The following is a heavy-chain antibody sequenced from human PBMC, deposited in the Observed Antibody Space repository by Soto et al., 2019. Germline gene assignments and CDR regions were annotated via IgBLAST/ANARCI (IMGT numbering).Heavy chain of an antibody. CDR3: SRQASDFWSGKPQYYMDV. Sequence: VQLVESGGGLVQPGGSLKLSCAASGFTFSGSAMHWVRQASGKGLEWVGRIRSKGNNYATAYGASLKGRFTISRDDSKNTAYLQMNSLNNEDTAVYYCSRQASDFWSGKPQYYMDVWGKGTTVTVSS. CDR2: IRSKGNNYAT. CDR1: GFTFSGSA. D-gene: IGHD3-3*01. V-gene: IGHV3-73*01. J-gene: IGHJ6*03.